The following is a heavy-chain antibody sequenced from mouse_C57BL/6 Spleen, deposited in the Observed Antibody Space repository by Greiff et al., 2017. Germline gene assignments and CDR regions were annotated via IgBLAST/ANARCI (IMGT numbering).Heavy chain of an antibody. Sequence: VQLQQPGAELVKPGASVKLSCKASGYTFTSYWMHWVKQRPGQGLEWIGMIHPNSGSTNYNEKFKSKATLTVDKSSSTAYMQLSSLTSEDSAVYYCARRDYSKGYFDVWGTGTTVTVSS. CDR3: ARRDYSKGYFDV. D-gene: IGHD2-5*01. J-gene: IGHJ1*03. V-gene: IGHV1-64*01. CDR1: GYTFTSYW. CDR2: IHPNSGST.